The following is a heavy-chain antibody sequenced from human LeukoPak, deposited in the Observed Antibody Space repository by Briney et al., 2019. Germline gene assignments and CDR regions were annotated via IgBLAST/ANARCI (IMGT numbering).Heavy chain of an antibody. V-gene: IGHV4-34*01. Sequence: PSETLSLTCAVYGGSFSGYYWSWIRQPPGKGLEWIGEINHSGSTNYNPSLKSRVTISVDTSKNQFSLKLSSVTAADTAVYYCARGGHVDTAMVSGYRGQGTLVTVSS. CDR1: GGSFSGYY. J-gene: IGHJ4*02. CDR2: INHSGST. D-gene: IGHD5-18*01. CDR3: ARGGHVDTAMVSGY.